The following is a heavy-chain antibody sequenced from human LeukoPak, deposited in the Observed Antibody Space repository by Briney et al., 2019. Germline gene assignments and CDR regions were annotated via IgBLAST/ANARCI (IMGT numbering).Heavy chain of an antibody. CDR2: IYTSGST. Sequence: PSETLSLTCTVSGGSISSGSYYWSWIRQPAGKGLEWIGRIYTSGSTNYNPSLRSRVTISVDTSKNQFSLNLNSLTAADTAVYYCARKRGHPDAFDIWGQGTMVTVSS. J-gene: IGHJ3*02. V-gene: IGHV4-61*02. D-gene: IGHD3-10*01. CDR3: ARKRGHPDAFDI. CDR1: GGSISSGSYY.